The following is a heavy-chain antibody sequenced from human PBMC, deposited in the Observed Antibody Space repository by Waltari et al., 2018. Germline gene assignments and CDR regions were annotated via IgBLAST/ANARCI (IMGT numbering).Heavy chain of an antibody. J-gene: IGHJ6*02. CDR3: XRGNXGRYFWDSKGXYYGMDV. Sequence: QVQLXQWGAGLLKPSETLSLTXAVYGWSFRGYYCSWXRQPPGKGREWIGEVDHRVSSNDKPSCKXRVTVSVHASKKXCSXKLXSXTXADTGGYXXXRGNXGRYFWDSKGXYYGMDVXGQGTTVTVXS. CDR1: GWSFRGYY. V-gene: IGHV4-34*01. D-gene: IGHD1-26*01. CDR2: VDHRVSS.